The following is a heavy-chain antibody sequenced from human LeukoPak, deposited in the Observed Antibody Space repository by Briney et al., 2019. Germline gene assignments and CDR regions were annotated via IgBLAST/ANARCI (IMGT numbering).Heavy chain of an antibody. CDR3: ARSVLEWYYFDY. V-gene: IGHV3-33*01. Sequence: GGSLRLSCAASGFTFSSYGMHWVRQAPGKGLEWVAVIWYDGTNKYYADSVKGRFTISKDNSKNTLYLQMNSLRAEDTAVYYCARSVLEWYYFDYWGQGTLVTVSS. J-gene: IGHJ4*02. CDR1: GFTFSSYG. CDR2: IWYDGTNK. D-gene: IGHD3-3*01.